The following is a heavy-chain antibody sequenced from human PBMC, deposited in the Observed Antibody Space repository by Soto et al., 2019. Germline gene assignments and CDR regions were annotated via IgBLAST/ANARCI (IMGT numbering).Heavy chain of an antibody. Sequence: PGGSLRLSCAASGFTFGSYGMHWVRQAPGKGLEWVAVIWYDGSNKYYADSVKGRFTISRDNSKNTLYLQMNSLRAEDTAVYYCAKDTNGLMVYAMDYWGQGTLVTGSS. CDR3: AKDTNGLMVYAMDY. J-gene: IGHJ4*02. V-gene: IGHV3-33*06. CDR2: IWYDGSNK. D-gene: IGHD2-8*01. CDR1: GFTFGSYG.